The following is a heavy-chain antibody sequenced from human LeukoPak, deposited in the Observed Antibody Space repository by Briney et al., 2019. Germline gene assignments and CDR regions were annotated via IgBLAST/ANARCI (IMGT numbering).Heavy chain of an antibody. CDR1: RLTFSSYA. CDR3: ASSRFDWLPYFEY. V-gene: IGHV3-30-3*01. CDR2: MPYDGNNK. Sequence: PGRSLRLSCAASRLTFSSYAMHWVRQPPGKGLEWVAVMPYDGNNKYYADSVRGRFTISRDNSKNTLYLQMNSLRPEDTAVYYCASSRFDWLPYFEYWGQGTLVTVSS. D-gene: IGHD3-9*01. J-gene: IGHJ4*02.